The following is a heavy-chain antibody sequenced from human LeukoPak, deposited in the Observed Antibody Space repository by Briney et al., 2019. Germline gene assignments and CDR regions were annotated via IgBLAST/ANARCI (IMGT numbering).Heavy chain of an antibody. CDR2: ISWNSGSI. J-gene: IGHJ6*03. D-gene: IGHD2-15*01. CDR1: GFTFDDYA. Sequence: GGSLRLSCAASGFTFDDYAMHWVRQAPGKGLEWVSGISWNSGSIGYADSVKGRFTISRDNAKNSLYLQMNSLRAEDTALYYCARVLRYCSGGNCYSGGLGYMDVWGKGTTVTISS. CDR3: ARVLRYCSGGNCYSGGLGYMDV. V-gene: IGHV3-9*01.